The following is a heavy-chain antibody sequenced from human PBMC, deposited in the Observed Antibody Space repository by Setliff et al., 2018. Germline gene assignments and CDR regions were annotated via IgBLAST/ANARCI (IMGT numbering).Heavy chain of an antibody. CDR1: GFTFTNYA. J-gene: IGHJ4*01. Sequence: GVLRLSCAASGFTFTNYAMSWVRQAPGKGLEWVSAIDSNGTSTYHADSVKGRFTISRDNSRNTLYLQMKSLRAEDTGIYYCATSTIITYYFDYWGHGTLVTVSS. D-gene: IGHD4-4*01. V-gene: IGHV3-23*05. CDR3: ATSTIITYYFDY. CDR2: IDSNGTST.